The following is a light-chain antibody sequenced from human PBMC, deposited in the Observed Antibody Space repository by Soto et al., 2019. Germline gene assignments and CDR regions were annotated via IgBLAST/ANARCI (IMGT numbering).Light chain of an antibody. CDR2: SND. CDR3: EAWDDSRYGAV. Sequence: QSVLTQPPSASGTPGQRVTISCSGSNSNIGTNTINWYQQLPGTAPKLLIHSNDVRPSGVPDRFSGSKSGTSASLAISGLQSEDEADYYFEAWDDSRYGAVFGGGTQLTVL. J-gene: IGLJ2*01. CDR1: NSNIGTNT. V-gene: IGLV1-44*01.